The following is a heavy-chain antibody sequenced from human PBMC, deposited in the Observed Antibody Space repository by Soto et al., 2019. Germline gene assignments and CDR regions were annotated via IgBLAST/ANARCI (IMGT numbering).Heavy chain of an antibody. V-gene: IGHV4-30-2*01. CDR2: IYHSGGT. CDR3: DRYSRSGYYPDY. Sequence: SETLSLTCAVSGDSISSGGYSWNWIRQPPGKGLEWIGYIYHSGGTDYNPSLKSRVTITVDSSNNQFSLKLNSVTAADTAVYYCDRYSRSGYYPDYCGQGTLVLVSS. J-gene: IGHJ4*02. D-gene: IGHD3-22*01. CDR1: GDSISSGGYS.